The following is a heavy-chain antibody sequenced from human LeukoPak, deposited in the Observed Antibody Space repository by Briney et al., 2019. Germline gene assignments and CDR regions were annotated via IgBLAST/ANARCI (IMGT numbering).Heavy chain of an antibody. V-gene: IGHV3-15*01. CDR3: TLVGCSGGSCYAGHY. D-gene: IGHD2-15*01. CDR1: GFTFSSYA. CDR2: IKSKTDGGTT. Sequence: GGSLRLSCAASGFTFSSYAMSWVRQAPGKGLEWVGRIKSKTDGGTTDYAAPVKGRFTISRDDSKNTLYLQMNSLKTEDTAVYYCTLVGCSGGSCYAGHYWGQGILVTVSS. J-gene: IGHJ4*02.